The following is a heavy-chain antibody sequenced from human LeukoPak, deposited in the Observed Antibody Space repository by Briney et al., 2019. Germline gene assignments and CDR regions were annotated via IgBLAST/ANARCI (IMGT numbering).Heavy chain of an antibody. CDR2: IKQDRSEK. CDR1: GFTFSNYW. CDR3: ARETLGVTAFDI. J-gene: IGHJ3*02. V-gene: IGHV3-7*03. Sequence: GGSLRLSCAASGFTFSNYWMSWVRQAPGKGLEWVANIKQDRSEKYYVDSVKGRFTISRDKTMNSLYLQMSSLRAEDTAVYYCARETLGVTAFDIWGQGTMVTVSS. D-gene: IGHD2-21*02.